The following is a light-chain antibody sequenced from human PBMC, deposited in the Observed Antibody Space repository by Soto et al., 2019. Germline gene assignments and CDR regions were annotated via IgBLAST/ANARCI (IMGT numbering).Light chain of an antibody. J-gene: IGLJ2*01. Sequence: QSALTQPASVSGSPGQSITISCTGTSSDVGGYNYVSWYQQHPGKAPKLMIYDVSNRPSGVSNRFSGSKSGNTASLTISGLQAEDEADHYCSSYTSSSTLEGVVFGGGTKVTVL. V-gene: IGLV2-14*01. CDR1: SSDVGGYNY. CDR3: SSYTSSSTLEGVV. CDR2: DVS.